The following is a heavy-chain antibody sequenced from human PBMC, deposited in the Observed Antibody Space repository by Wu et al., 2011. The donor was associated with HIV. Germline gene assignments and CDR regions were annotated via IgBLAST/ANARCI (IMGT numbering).Heavy chain of an antibody. CDR2: IIPIFGTA. Sequence: QVQLVQSGAEVKKPGSSVKVSCKASGATFSSYAISWVRQAPGQGLEWMGRIIPIFGTANYAQKFQGRVTITADKSTSTAYMELRSLRSDDTAVYYCARGRLDYDFWSGPSTNWFDPWGQGTLVTVSS. J-gene: IGHJ5*02. CDR3: ARGRLDYDFWSGPSTNWFDP. D-gene: IGHD3-3*01. CDR1: GATFSSYA. V-gene: IGHV1-69*14.